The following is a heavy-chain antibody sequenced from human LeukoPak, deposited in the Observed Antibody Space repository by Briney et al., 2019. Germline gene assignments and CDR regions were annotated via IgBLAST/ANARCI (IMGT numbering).Heavy chain of an antibody. CDR3: AKEGTGIYFDY. V-gene: IGHV3-30-3*01. J-gene: IGHJ4*02. D-gene: IGHD1-1*01. CDR2: ISYDGGNT. CDR1: GFTFSSNA. Sequence: GGSLRLSCAASGFTFSSNAIHWVRQAPGKGLEWVAEISYDGGNTYYADSVKGRFTISRDNSKNMPYLQMNSLRAEDTAVYYCAKEGTGIYFDYWGQGTLVTVSS.